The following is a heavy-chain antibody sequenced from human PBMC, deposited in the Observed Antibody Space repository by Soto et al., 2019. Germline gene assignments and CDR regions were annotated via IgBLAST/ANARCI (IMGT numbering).Heavy chain of an antibody. D-gene: IGHD1-26*01. Sequence: GGSLRLSCAASGFTFDDYAMHWVRQAPGKGLEWVSGISWNSGSIGYADSVKGRFTISRDNAKNSLYLQMNSLRAEDTALYYCAKERSYQGFNWFDPWGQGTLVTVSS. CDR3: AKERSYQGFNWFDP. CDR1: GFTFDDYA. V-gene: IGHV3-9*01. CDR2: ISWNSGSI. J-gene: IGHJ5*02.